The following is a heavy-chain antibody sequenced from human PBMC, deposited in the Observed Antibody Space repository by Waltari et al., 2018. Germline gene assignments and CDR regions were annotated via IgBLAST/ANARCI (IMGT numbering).Heavy chain of an antibody. CDR2: VYVSGTT. V-gene: IGHV4-61*02. J-gene: IGHJ4*02. Sequence: QVQLQESGPGLVKPSQTLSLTCTVSGGSISSGNYYWSWNRKPAGKGLEWIGHVYVSGTTNYNPSLKSRVTISVDTSKNQFSLKLNSVTAADTAMYYCARGGNYYDSSGYPLDYWGQGTLVTVSS. CDR3: ARGGNYYDSSGYPLDY. D-gene: IGHD3-22*01. CDR1: GGSISSGNYY.